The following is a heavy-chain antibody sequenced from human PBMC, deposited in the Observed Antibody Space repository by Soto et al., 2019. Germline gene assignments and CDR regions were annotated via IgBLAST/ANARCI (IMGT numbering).Heavy chain of an antibody. D-gene: IGHD5-12*01. CDR2: ISSSSSYI. CDR3: ARIGIVATDYYYYGMDV. Sequence: GGSLRLSCAASGFTFSSYSMNWVRQAPGKGLEWVSSISSSSSYIYYADSVKGRFTISRDNAKNSLYLQMNSLRAEDTAVYYCARIGIVATDYYYYGMDVWGQGTTVTVSS. J-gene: IGHJ6*02. CDR1: GFTFSSYS. V-gene: IGHV3-21*01.